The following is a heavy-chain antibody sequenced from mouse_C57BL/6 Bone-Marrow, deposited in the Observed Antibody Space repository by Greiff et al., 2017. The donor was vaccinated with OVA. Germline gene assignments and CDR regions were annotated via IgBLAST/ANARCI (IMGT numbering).Heavy chain of an antibody. J-gene: IGHJ3*01. Sequence: EVQLVESGGGLVQPGGSLKLSCAASGFTFSDYGMAWVRQAPRKGPEWVAFISNLAYSIYYADTVTGRFTISRENAKNTLYLEMSSLRSEDTAMYYCARQGNYEWFAYWGQGTLVTVSA. CDR3: ARQGNYEWFAY. CDR2: ISNLAYSI. D-gene: IGHD2-1*01. V-gene: IGHV5-15*01. CDR1: GFTFSDYG.